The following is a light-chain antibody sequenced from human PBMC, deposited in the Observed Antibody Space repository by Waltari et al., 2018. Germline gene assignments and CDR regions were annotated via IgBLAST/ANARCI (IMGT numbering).Light chain of an antibody. CDR1: HDISNY. CDR3: QHYDNLPFT. CDR2: DAS. J-gene: IGKJ3*01. V-gene: IGKV1-33*01. Sequence: DIQMTQSPSSLSASVGDRVTITCQASHDISNYLNWYQQKPGKAPKLLIYDASNLETGVPSRFSGSGSGTDFTFTIISLQPEDIATYFCQHYDNLPFTFGPGTKVDIK.